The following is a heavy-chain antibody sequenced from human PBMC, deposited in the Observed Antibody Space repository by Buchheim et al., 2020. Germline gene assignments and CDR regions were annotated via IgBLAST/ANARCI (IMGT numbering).Heavy chain of an antibody. J-gene: IGHJ5*02. V-gene: IGHV1-3*04. CDR2: INTARGDT. CDR3: ARGTGTSWFDR. D-gene: IGHD1-7*01. Sequence: QVQLVQSGAEVRDPGASVKVSCKASGYSFTSHYMHWVRQAPGQSLEWMGWINTARGDTKTSQRLQGRVTMSRDKFAAPAYMELTGLKFEDTAVYYCARGTGTSWFDRWGQGTL. CDR1: GYSFTSHY.